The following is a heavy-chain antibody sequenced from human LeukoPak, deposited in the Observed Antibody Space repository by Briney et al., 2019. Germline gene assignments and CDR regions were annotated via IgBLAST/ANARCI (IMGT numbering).Heavy chain of an antibody. J-gene: IGHJ4*02. D-gene: IGHD5-12*01. CDR3: ATSLSPYSANEDS. V-gene: IGHV1-24*01. CDR2: FDPEDGET. Sequence: ASVKVSCKVSGHTLAGLSMHWVRQAPGKGLEWMGGFDPEDGETIYAQKLQGRLTMTEDTSTDTAYMELSSLRSEDTAIYYCATSLSPYSANEDSWGQGTLVTVSS. CDR1: GHTLAGLS.